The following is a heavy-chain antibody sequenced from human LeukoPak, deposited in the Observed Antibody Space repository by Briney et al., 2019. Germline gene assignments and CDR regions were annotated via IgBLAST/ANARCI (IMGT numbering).Heavy chain of an antibody. CDR1: GYTFTSYY. J-gene: IGHJ4*02. CDR2: INPSGGST. D-gene: IGHD3-22*01. Sequence: ASVKVSCKASGYTFTSYYMHWVRQAPGQGLEWMGIINPSGGSTSYAQKFQGRVTMTRDTSTSTVCMELSSLRSEDTAVYYCARSRGSLYYDSSGYHQASFDYWGQGTLVTVSS. CDR3: ARSRGSLYYDSSGYHQASFDY. V-gene: IGHV1-46*01.